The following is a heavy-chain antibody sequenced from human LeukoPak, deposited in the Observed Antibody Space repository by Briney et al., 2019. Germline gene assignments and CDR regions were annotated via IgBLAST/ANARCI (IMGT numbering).Heavy chain of an antibody. D-gene: IGHD5-12*01. J-gene: IGHJ5*02. V-gene: IGHV4-39*07. CDR2: IYYSGST. Sequence: PSETLSLTCTVSGVSISSSSYYWGWIRQPPGKGLEWIGSIYYSGSTYHNPSLKSRVTISVDTSKNQFSLKLSSVTAADTAVYYCAREVEPEGYGVAYNWFDPWGQGTLVTVSS. CDR3: AREVEPEGYGVAYNWFDP. CDR1: GVSISSSSYY.